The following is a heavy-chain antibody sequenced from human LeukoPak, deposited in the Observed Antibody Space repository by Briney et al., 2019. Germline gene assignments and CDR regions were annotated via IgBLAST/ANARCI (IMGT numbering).Heavy chain of an antibody. CDR2: VYYIGTT. Sequence: PSETLSLTCTVSGGSITSHYWSWIRQPPGKGLEWIGFVYYIGTTRYNPSLKSRVTMSVGTTRNQFSLNLNSVTAADTAVYFCARDRGIASALDVWGKGTTVTVSS. CDR1: GGSITSHY. J-gene: IGHJ6*04. V-gene: IGHV4-59*11. D-gene: IGHD6-13*01. CDR3: ARDRGIASALDV.